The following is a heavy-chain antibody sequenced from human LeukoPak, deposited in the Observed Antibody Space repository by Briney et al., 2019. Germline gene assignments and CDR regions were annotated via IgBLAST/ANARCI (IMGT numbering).Heavy chain of an antibody. CDR2: IRYDGSNK. CDR1: GFTFSSYG. CDR3: AREGSDSVPGEYSSSWYFDY. V-gene: IGHV3-30*02. D-gene: IGHD6-13*01. Sequence: PGGSLRLSCAASGFTFSSYGMHWVRQAPDKGLEWVTFIRYDGSNKFYADSVKGRFTISRDNSKNTLYLQMNSLRAEDTAVYYCAREGSDSVPGEYSSSWYFDYWGQGTLVTVSS. J-gene: IGHJ4*02.